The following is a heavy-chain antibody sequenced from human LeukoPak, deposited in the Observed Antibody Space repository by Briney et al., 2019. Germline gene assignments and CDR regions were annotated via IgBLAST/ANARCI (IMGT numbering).Heavy chain of an antibody. Sequence: TGGSLRLSCAASGFTFSSYSMNWVRQAPGKGLEWVSSISSSSSYIYYADSVKGRFTISRDNAKNSLYLQMNSLRAEDTAVYYCATHSYYYYYYMDVWGKGTTVTTSS. CDR1: GFTFSSYS. V-gene: IGHV3-21*01. CDR2: ISSSSSYI. CDR3: ATHSYYYYYYMDV. J-gene: IGHJ6*03.